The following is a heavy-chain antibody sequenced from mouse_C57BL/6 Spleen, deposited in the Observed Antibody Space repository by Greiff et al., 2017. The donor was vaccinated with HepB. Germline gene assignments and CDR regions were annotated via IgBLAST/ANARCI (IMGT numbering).Heavy chain of an antibody. CDR3: ARNPPQYYGSSPAMDY. V-gene: IGHV2-2*01. J-gene: IGHJ4*01. D-gene: IGHD1-1*01. CDR1: GFSLTSYG. CDR2: IWSGGST. Sequence: QVQLKESGPGLVQPSQSLSITCTVSGFSLTSYGVHWVRQSPGKGLEWLGVIWSGGSTDYNAAFISRLSISKDNSKSQVFFKMNSLQADDTAIYYCARNPPQYYGSSPAMDYWGQGTSVTVSS.